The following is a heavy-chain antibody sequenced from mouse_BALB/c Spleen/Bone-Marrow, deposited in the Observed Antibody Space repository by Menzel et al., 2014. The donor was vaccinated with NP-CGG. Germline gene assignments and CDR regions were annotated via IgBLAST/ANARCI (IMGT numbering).Heavy chain of an antibody. CDR2: IDPANGNT. J-gene: IGHJ3*01. V-gene: IGHV14-3*02. CDR3: ARNGNYGAWFAY. Sequence: EVMLVESGAELAKPGASVKLSCTASGFNIXDTYMHWVKQRPEQGLEWIGRIDPANGNTKYDPKFQGKATITADTSSNTAYLQLSSLTSEDTAVYYCARNGNYGAWFAYWGQGTLVTVSA. CDR1: GFNIXDTY. D-gene: IGHD2-1*01.